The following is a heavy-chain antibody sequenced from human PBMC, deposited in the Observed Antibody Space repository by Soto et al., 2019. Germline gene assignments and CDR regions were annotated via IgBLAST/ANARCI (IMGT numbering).Heavy chain of an antibody. Sequence: EVQLVESGGSLVQPGGSLRLSCAASGFTFSSYSMNWVRQAPGKGLEWVSYISSSSSTIYYADSVKGRFTISRDNAKNSLYLQMNSLRAEDTAVYYCARGLGLYCGGDCPIWFDPWGQGTLVTVSS. J-gene: IGHJ5*02. D-gene: IGHD2-21*02. CDR3: ARGLGLYCGGDCPIWFDP. CDR2: ISSSSSTI. V-gene: IGHV3-48*01. CDR1: GFTFSSYS.